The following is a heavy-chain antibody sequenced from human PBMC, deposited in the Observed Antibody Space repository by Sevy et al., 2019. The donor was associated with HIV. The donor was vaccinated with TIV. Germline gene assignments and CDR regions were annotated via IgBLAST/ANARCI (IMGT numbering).Heavy chain of an antibody. CDR3: AKSRGSSGFSD. Sequence: VSVKVSCKASGYTFTSYSMTWVRQTPGHGLEWMGWTGAYNGDTNYAQEFQGRVTLTTDTASHTAFMELRSLRFDDTAVYYCAKSRGSSGFSDWGQGTLVTVSS. J-gene: IGHJ4*02. D-gene: IGHD3-22*01. V-gene: IGHV1-18*04. CDR1: GYTFTSYS. CDR2: TGAYNGDT.